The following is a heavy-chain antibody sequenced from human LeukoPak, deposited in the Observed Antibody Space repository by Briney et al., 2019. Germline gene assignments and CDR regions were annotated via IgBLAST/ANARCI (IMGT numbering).Heavy chain of an antibody. J-gene: IGHJ4*02. CDR1: GFTFSDFW. Sequence: GGSLRLSCAASGFTFSDFWMHWVRQAPGKGLVWVSRIKTDGRSTNYADSVKGRFTISRDNAKNTLYLQMSSLRAEDTAVHYCARGRIGGWTDYWGQGTLVTVSS. V-gene: IGHV3-74*01. D-gene: IGHD6-19*01. CDR3: ARGRIGGWTDY. CDR2: IKTDGRST.